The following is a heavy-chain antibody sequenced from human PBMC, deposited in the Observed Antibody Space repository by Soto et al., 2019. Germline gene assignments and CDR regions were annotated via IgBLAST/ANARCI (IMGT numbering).Heavy chain of an antibody. V-gene: IGHV1-69*12. CDR3: AISPEIATRSHYFDY. CDR1: GGTFSSYA. Sequence: QVQLVQSGAEVKKPGSSVKVSCKASGGTFSSYAINWERHAPGQGLEWMGGIIPIFGIANYVHKFQGRVTVTADESTSTAYMELSSLRSEETAVYYCAISPEIATRSHYFDYWGQGTLVTVFS. CDR2: IIPIFGIA. D-gene: IGHD1-1*01. J-gene: IGHJ4*02.